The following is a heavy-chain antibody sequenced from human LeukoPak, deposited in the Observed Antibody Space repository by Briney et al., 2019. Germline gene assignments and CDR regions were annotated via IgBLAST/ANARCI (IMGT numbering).Heavy chain of an antibody. CDR1: GGSFSGYY. V-gene: IGHV4-34*01. CDR3: ARIRITIFGVVIKNYYYYYMDV. D-gene: IGHD3-3*01. CDR2: INHSGST. J-gene: IGHJ6*03. Sequence: SETLSLTCAVYGGSFSGYYWSWIRQPPGKGLEWIAEINHSGSTNYNPSLKSRVTISVDTSKNQFSLKLSSVTAADTAVYYCARIRITIFGVVIKNYYYYYMDVWGKGTTVTVSS.